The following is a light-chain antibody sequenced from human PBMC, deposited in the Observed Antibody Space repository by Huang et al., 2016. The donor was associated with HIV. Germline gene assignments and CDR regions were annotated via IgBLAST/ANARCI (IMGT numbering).Light chain of an antibody. V-gene: IGKV1-9*01. CDR1: QGISTY. CDR2: GAS. CDR3: QQLNSYYPLT. Sequence: IHLTQSPSSLSASVGDRVTITCRASQGISTYLAWYQQKAGKAPKLLIYGASTLQTGVPSRFSGSRSGTDFTLTINGLQPEDFATYYCQQLNSYYPLTFGGGTKVGIK. J-gene: IGKJ4*01.